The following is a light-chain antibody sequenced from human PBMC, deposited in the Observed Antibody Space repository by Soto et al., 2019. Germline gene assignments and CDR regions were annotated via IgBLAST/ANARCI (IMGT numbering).Light chain of an antibody. CDR2: TNN. Sequence: QSVLTQPPSASGTPGQRVTISCSGSSSNIGSNTVNRYQQLPGTAPKLLIYTNNQRPSGVPDRFSGSKSDTSASLAISGLQSEDEADYYCAAWDDSFNGNVFGTGTKVTVL. J-gene: IGLJ1*01. CDR3: AAWDDSFNGNV. V-gene: IGLV1-44*01. CDR1: SSNIGSNT.